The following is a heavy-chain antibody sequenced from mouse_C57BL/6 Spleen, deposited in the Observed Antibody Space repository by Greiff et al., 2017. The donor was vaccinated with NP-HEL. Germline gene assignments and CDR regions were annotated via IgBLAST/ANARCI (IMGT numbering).Heavy chain of an antibody. Sequence: QVQLKESGAELVRPGTSVKMSCKASGYTFTNYWIGWAKQRPGHGLEWIGDIYPGGGYTNYNEKFKGKATLTADKSSSTAYMQFSSLTSEDSAIYYCARYSPYYGSSPDYFDYWGQGTTLTVSS. CDR1: GYTFTNYW. V-gene: IGHV1-63*01. J-gene: IGHJ2*01. D-gene: IGHD1-1*01. CDR3: ARYSPYYGSSPDYFDY. CDR2: IYPGGGYT.